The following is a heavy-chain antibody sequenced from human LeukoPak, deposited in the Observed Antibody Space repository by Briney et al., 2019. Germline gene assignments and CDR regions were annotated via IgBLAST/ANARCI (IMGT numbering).Heavy chain of an antibody. CDR2: IYHSGST. Sequence: PSETLSLTCTVSGYSISSGYYWGWIRQPPGEGLEWIGSIYHSGSTYYNPSLKSRVTISVDTSKNQFSLKLSSVTAADTAVYYCARGPAIVGATYWYYYYGMDVWGQGTTVTVSS. V-gene: IGHV4-38-2*02. CDR3: ARGPAIVGATYWYYYYGMDV. CDR1: GYSISSGYY. J-gene: IGHJ6*02. D-gene: IGHD1-26*01.